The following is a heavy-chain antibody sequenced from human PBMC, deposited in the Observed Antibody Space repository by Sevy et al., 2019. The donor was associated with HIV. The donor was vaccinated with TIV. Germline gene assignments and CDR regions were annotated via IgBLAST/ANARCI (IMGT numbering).Heavy chain of an antibody. V-gene: IGHV3-9*01. J-gene: IGHJ4*02. CDR3: AKDIAEGDYYDGSGYNFDY. CDR2: ISWNSGSI. Sequence: GGSLRLSCAASGFTFDDYAMHWVRQAPGKGLEWVSGISWNSGSIGYADSVKGRFTISRDNAKNSLYLQMNSLRAEDTALYYCAKDIAEGDYYDGSGYNFDYWGQGTLVTVSS. CDR1: GFTFDDYA. D-gene: IGHD3-22*01.